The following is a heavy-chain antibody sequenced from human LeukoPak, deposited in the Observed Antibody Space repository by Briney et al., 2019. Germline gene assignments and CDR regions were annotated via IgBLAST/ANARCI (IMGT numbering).Heavy chain of an antibody. Sequence: PGGSLRLSCAASGFSISTYWIHWVRQAPGKGLVWVSRINPDGSTTYYADSVKGRITISRDNAKNTLYLQMNSLRAEDTAVYYCVRSLQWLGVWGIFDLWGQGTLVTVSS. CDR3: VRSLQWLGVWGIFDL. V-gene: IGHV3-74*01. CDR1: GFSISTYW. J-gene: IGHJ4*02. D-gene: IGHD3-10*01. CDR2: INPDGSTT.